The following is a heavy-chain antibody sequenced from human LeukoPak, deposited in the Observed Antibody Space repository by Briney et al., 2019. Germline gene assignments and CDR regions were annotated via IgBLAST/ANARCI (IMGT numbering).Heavy chain of an antibody. V-gene: IGHV5-51*01. CDR3: ARGAAGTTPDYYYFGLDV. CDR1: GYRFTDYW. J-gene: IGHJ6*02. D-gene: IGHD1-7*01. Sequence: GDSLKISCKGSGYRFTDYWIGWVRQMPGKGLEWMGIIYPGDSDTRYSPSFQGQVTISAAKSINTAHLQWSSLKASDTAMYYCARGAAGTTPDYYYFGLDVWGQGTTVRVSS. CDR2: IYPGDSDT.